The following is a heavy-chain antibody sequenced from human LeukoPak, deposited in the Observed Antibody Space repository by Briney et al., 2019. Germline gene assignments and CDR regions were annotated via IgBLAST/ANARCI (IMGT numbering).Heavy chain of an antibody. Sequence: GGSLRLSCAASEFTVSNNYMSWVRQAPGKGLEWVSVIYSDGPTYYADSVKGRFTISRDISKNTVYLQMNSLGTEDTAVYYCARGIEMAAIFFSTWGQGTLVTVSS. CDR2: IYSDGPT. CDR1: EFTVSNNY. V-gene: IGHV3-53*01. J-gene: IGHJ5*02. CDR3: ARGIEMAAIFFST. D-gene: IGHD5-24*01.